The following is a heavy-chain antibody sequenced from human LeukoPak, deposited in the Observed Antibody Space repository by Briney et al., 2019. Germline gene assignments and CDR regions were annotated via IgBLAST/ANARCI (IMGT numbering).Heavy chain of an antibody. D-gene: IGHD6-6*01. J-gene: IGHJ5*02. CDR2: IIPIFGIA. V-gene: IGHV1-69*04. Sequence: SVKVSCKASGGTFSSYAISWVRQAPGQGLEWMGRIIPIFGIANYAQKFQGRVTITADKSTSTAYMELSSLRSGDTAVYYCARAGSSLVWFDPWGQGTLVTVSS. CDR1: GGTFSSYA. CDR3: ARAGSSLVWFDP.